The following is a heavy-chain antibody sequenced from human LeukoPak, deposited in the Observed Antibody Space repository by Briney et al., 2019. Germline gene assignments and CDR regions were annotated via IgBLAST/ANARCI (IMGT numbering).Heavy chain of an antibody. CDR1: GFTFSSYA. CDR2: ISYDGSNK. CDR3: ARGTRLYYSSSEFDY. V-gene: IGHV3-30-3*01. Sequence: GGSLRLSCAASGFTFSSYAMHWVRQAPGKGLEWVAVISYDGSNKYYADSVKGRFTISRDNSKNTLYLQMNSLRAEDTAVYYCARGTRLYYSSSEFDYWGQGTLVTVSS. J-gene: IGHJ4*02. D-gene: IGHD6-13*01.